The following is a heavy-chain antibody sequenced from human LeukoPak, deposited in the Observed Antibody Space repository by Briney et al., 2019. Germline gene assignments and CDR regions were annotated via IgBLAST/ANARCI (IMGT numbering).Heavy chain of an antibody. V-gene: IGHV3-71*01. J-gene: IGHJ4*02. Sequence: GGSLRLSCVASGFSFSNVWMTWVRRAPGKGLEWVGFTKNKTNRGTTEYAASVKGRSTISRDDSKSIAYLQMNSLRVEDTALYYCAKDVLNYYDSRAPGFDYWGQGILVTVSS. CDR2: TKNKTNRGTT. CDR3: AKDVLNYYDSRAPGFDY. D-gene: IGHD3-22*01. CDR1: GFSFSNVW.